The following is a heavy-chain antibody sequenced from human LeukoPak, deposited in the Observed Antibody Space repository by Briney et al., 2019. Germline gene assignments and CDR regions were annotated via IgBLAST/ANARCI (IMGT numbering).Heavy chain of an antibody. V-gene: IGHV4-30-2*01. CDR1: GGSISSGGYS. CDR2: IYHSGST. D-gene: IGHD3-22*01. Sequence: SETLSLTCAVSGGSISSGGYSWSWIRQPPGKGLEWIGYIYHSGSTYYNPSLKSRVTISVDRSKNQFSLKLSSVTAADTAVYYCARGGSGYYDSSGYYFTSWYGMDVWGQGTTVTVSS. J-gene: IGHJ6*02. CDR3: ARGGSGYYDSSGYYFTSWYGMDV.